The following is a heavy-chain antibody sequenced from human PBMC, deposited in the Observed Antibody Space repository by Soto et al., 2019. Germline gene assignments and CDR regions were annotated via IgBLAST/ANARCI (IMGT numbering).Heavy chain of an antibody. J-gene: IGHJ4*02. CDR3: ARHSGYDYVFDY. D-gene: IGHD5-12*01. CDR2: INPNNGDT. V-gene: IGHV1-2*02. CDR1: GYTFTGYY. Sequence: GASVKVSCKASGYTFTGYYIHWVRQAPGQGLEWMGWINPNNGDTNYAQKFQGRVTMTRDTSTSTAYMELSSLTFDDTAAYYCARHSGYDYVFDYWGQGTLVTVSS.